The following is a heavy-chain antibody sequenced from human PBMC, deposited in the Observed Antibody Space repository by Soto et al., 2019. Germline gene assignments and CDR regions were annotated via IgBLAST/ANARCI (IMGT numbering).Heavy chain of an antibody. V-gene: IGHV3-30*03. CDR3: VSSSLNFDY. CDR2: ISYDGSNK. J-gene: IGHJ4*02. CDR1: GFTFSSYG. D-gene: IGHD6-6*01. Sequence: PGGSLRLSCAASGFTFSSYGMHWVRQAPGKGLEWVAVISYDGSNKYYADSVKGRFTISRDNSKNTLYLQMNSLRAEDTAVYYCVSSSLNFDYWGQGTLVTVSS.